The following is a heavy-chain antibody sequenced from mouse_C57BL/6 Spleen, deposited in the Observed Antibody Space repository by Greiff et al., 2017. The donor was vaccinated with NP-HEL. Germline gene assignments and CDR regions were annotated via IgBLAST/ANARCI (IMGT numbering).Heavy chain of an antibody. CDR3: ARWYYGSSYHYFDY. Sequence: QVQLQQSGPELVKPGASVKISCKASGYSFTSYYIHWVKQRPGQGLEWIGWIYPGSGNTKYNEKFKGKATLTADTSSSTAYMQLSSLTSEDSAVYYCARWYYGSSYHYFDYWGQGTTLTVSS. J-gene: IGHJ2*01. CDR2: IYPGSGNT. CDR1: GYSFTSYY. V-gene: IGHV1-66*01. D-gene: IGHD1-1*01.